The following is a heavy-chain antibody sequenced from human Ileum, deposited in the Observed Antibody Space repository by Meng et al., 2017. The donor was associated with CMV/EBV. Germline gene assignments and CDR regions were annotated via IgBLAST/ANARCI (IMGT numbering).Heavy chain of an antibody. D-gene: IGHD5-24*01. CDR3: ARDFRWGREGYNTLDH. CDR2: IRYDANHK. J-gene: IGHJ4*02. V-gene: IGHV3-30*02. CDR1: GVIFSDYG. Sequence: GVIFSDYGMHWVRQAPGKGLEWVSFIRYDANHKYYEDSVKGRFTISRDNSKNTLYLQMSSLRAEDTAVYYCARDFRWGREGYNTLDHWGQGTLVTVSS.